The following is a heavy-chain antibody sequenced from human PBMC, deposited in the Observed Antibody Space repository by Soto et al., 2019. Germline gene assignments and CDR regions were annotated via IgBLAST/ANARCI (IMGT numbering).Heavy chain of an antibody. D-gene: IGHD6-13*01. CDR3: AKDYIAAAGNVGALLQY. J-gene: IGHJ4*02. V-gene: IGHV3-30*18. CDR2: ISYDGSNK. Sequence: LRLSCAASGFTFSSYGMHWVRQAPGKGLEWVAVISYDGSNKYYADSVKGRFTISRDNSKNTLYLQMNSLRAEDTAVYYCAKDYIAAAGNVGALLQYWGQGTLVTVSS. CDR1: GFTFSSYG.